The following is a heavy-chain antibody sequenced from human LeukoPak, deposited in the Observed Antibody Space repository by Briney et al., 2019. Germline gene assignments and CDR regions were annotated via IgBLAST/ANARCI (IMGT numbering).Heavy chain of an antibody. J-gene: IGHJ4*02. CDR3: ARALRTGQGDYVPVL. Sequence: GESLQISCKASGYKFTNYWIGCVRQMPAKGLEWMTIIYPGDSETRYSPSFQGQVAISADKSIGTMYLQWSSLKASDTAMYYCARALRTGQGDYVPVLWGQGTLVIVSS. CDR1: GYKFTNYW. D-gene: IGHD4-17*01. V-gene: IGHV5-51*01. CDR2: IYPGDSET.